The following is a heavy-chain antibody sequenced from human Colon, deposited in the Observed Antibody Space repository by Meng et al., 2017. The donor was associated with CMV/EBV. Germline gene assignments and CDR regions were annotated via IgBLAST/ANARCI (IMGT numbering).Heavy chain of an antibody. CDR3: ARGRVMYGMDV. Sequence: GGSWRLSCAASGFTFSSYWRSWVRQAPGKGLEWVANIKQEGSEKYYVDSVKGRFTLSRDNAKKSLYLQMNSLRAEDTAVFYCARGRVMYGMDVWGQGTTGTVSS. J-gene: IGHJ6*02. D-gene: IGHD2-21*01. CDR1: GFTFSSYW. CDR2: IKQEGSEK. V-gene: IGHV3-7*01.